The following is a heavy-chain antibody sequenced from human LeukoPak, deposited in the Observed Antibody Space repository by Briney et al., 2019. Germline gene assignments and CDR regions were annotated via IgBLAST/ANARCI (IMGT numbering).Heavy chain of an antibody. CDR1: GYTFTSYG. V-gene: IGHV1-18*01. J-gene: IGHJ6*03. Sequence: GASVKVSCKASGYTFTSYGISWVRQAPGQGLEWMGWISAYNGNTNYAQKLQGRVTMTTDTSTSTAYMELRSLRSDDTAVYYCATGPQMEKGYYYMDVWGKGTTVTISS. CDR3: ATGPQMEKGYYYMDV. D-gene: IGHD1-1*01. CDR2: ISAYNGNT.